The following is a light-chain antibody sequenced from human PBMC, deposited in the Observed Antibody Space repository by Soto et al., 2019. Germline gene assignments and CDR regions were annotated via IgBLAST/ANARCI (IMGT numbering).Light chain of an antibody. J-gene: IGKJ1*01. CDR1: QGVSSN. V-gene: IGKV3-15*01. CDR2: GAS. Sequence: IALTQSPATVSVSLGDRVTITCRASQGVSSNLAWYQQKPGQAPRLLIYGASTRASGIPARFSGSGSGTEFTLTISSLQSEDFAVYYCHQYNYWPPETFGQGTKVDIK. CDR3: HQYNYWPPET.